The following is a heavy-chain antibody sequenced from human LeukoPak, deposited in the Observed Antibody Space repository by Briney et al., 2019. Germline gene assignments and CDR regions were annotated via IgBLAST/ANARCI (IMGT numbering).Heavy chain of an antibody. CDR2: IYHSGST. CDR1: GYSISSGYY. V-gene: IGHV4-38-2*02. CDR3: TGEKAGTIVHY. Sequence: PSETLSLTCAVSGYSISSGYYWGWIRQPPGKGLEWIGSIYHSGSTYYNPSLKSRVTISVDMSKNQFSLKLSSVTAADTAVYFCTGEKAGTIVHYWGQGTLVTVSS. J-gene: IGHJ4*02. D-gene: IGHD6-13*01.